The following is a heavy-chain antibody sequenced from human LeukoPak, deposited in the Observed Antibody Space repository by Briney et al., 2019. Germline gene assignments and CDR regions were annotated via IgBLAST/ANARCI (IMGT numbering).Heavy chain of an antibody. CDR1: GFTFSSYG. V-gene: IGHV3-30*18. J-gene: IGHJ4*02. Sequence: PGGSLRLSCAASGFTFSSYGMHWVRQAPGKGLEWVAVISYDGSNKYYADSVKGRFTISRDNSKNTLYLQMNSLRAEDTAVYYCAKSGYVDYGDYVRIKYFDYWGQGTLVTVSP. D-gene: IGHD4-17*01. CDR2: ISYDGSNK. CDR3: AKSGYVDYGDYVRIKYFDY.